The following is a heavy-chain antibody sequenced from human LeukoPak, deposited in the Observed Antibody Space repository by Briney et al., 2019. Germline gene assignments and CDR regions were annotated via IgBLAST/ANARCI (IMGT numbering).Heavy chain of an antibody. CDR2: ISGSGGTT. CDR3: AKVSGGGLYYDGMDV. V-gene: IGHV3-23*01. Sequence: GGSLLLSCAASGFTFNNYAMSWVRQAPGKGLEWVSVISGSGGTTYYADSVKGRFTISRDSSKNTLYLQMNSLRAEDTAVYYCAKVSGGGLYYDGMDVWGQGTTVTVSS. J-gene: IGHJ6*02. D-gene: IGHD1-14*01. CDR1: GFTFNNYA.